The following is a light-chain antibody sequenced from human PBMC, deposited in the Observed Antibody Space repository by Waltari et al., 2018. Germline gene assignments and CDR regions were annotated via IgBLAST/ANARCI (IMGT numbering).Light chain of an antibody. CDR1: QAISSY. CDR2: AAS. J-gene: IGKJ4*01. CDR3: QQLNSHPLT. V-gene: IGKV1-9*01. Sequence: IQLTQSPSSLSASVGDRVTITFRARQAISSYLDGYQQQQGKAPKLLIYAASTLQSGVPSRFSGSGSGTDFTLTISSLQPEDFASYYCQQLNSHPLTFGGGTKVEIK.